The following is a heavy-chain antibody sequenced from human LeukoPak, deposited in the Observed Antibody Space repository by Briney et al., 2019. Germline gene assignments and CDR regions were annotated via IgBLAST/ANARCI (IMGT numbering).Heavy chain of an antibody. Sequence: ASVKVSCKASGYTFTNYGFSWVRQAPGQGLEWMGWISAYSGDTNFAQKFQDRATMTTDTSTSTAYMELRSLRSDDTAVYYCARGYLGYYDSSGYYGFDYWGQGTLVTVSS. J-gene: IGHJ4*02. V-gene: IGHV1-18*01. CDR2: ISAYSGDT. CDR3: ARGYLGYYDSSGYYGFDY. CDR1: GYTFTNYG. D-gene: IGHD3-22*01.